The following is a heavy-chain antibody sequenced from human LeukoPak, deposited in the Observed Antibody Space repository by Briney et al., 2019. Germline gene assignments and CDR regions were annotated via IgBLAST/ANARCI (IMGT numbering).Heavy chain of an antibody. D-gene: IGHD2-2*01. CDR2: IWYDGSNK. J-gene: IGHJ6*02. V-gene: IGHV3-33*01. CDR3: ARGRYCSSTSCYHPYYYYGMDA. CDR1: GFTFSSYG. Sequence: GRSLRLSCAASGFTFSSYGMHWVRQAPGKGLEWVAVIWYDGSNKYYADSVKGRFTISRDNSKNTLYLQMNSLRAEDTAVYYCARGRYCSSTSCYHPYYYYGMDAWGQGTTVTVSS.